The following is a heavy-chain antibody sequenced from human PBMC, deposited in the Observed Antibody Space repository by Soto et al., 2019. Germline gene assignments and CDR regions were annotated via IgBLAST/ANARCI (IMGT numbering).Heavy chain of an antibody. CDR2: IYHSGST. J-gene: IGHJ5*02. Sequence: TLSITCAVSGGSISSGGYSWSWIRQPQGKGLEWIGYIYHSGSTYYNPSLKSRVTISVDRSKNQFSLKLSSVTAADTAVYYCARVPDRWGQRTLVTVSS. CDR3: ARVPDR. CDR1: GGSISSGGYS. V-gene: IGHV4-30-2*01.